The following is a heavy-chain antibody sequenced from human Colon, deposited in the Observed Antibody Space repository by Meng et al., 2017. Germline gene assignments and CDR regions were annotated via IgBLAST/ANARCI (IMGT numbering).Heavy chain of an antibody. J-gene: IGHJ4*02. Sequence: QVPLPESGPGLVKPSGTLSLTCDVSGGSSNSSDWWSWVRQPPGKGLEWIAEIFHSGSTNYKSSLKSRATISVDRSKNQFSLKLNSVTAADTAVYYCAAIFGLGPGYWGQGTLVTVSS. D-gene: IGHD3-3*01. CDR3: AAIFGLGPGY. CDR2: IFHSGST. CDR1: GGSSNSSDW. V-gene: IGHV4-4*02.